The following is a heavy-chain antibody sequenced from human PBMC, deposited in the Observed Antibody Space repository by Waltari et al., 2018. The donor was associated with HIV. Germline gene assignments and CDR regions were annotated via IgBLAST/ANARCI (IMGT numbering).Heavy chain of an antibody. J-gene: IGHJ2*01. CDR3: ARALDYYESGSFPLWFFDV. V-gene: IGHV4-61*02. D-gene: IGHD3-10*01. CDR1: SGSITSGNYY. CDR2: VYTSGST. Sequence: QVQLQESGPGLVKPSQTLSLTCTVSSGSITSGNYYWSWIRQPAGKGLEWIGRVYTSGSTNYNPSPKNRVTISIDTSRNQFSLRLSSVAAADTAVYYCARALDYYESGSFPLWFFDVWGRGTLVTVPS.